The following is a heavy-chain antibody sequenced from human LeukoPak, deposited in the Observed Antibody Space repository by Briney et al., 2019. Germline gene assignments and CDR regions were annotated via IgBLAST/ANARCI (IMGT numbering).Heavy chain of an antibody. CDR3: ARRAGGYSYPYDY. CDR1: GFTVSSNY. V-gene: IGHV3-53*01. Sequence: GGSLRLSCAASGFTVSSNYMSRVRQAPGKGLEWVSIIYSGGSTYYADSVKGRFTISRDNSKNTLYLQMNSLRAEDTAVYYCARRAGGYSYPYDYWGQGTLVTVSS. J-gene: IGHJ4*02. CDR2: IYSGGST. D-gene: IGHD4-23*01.